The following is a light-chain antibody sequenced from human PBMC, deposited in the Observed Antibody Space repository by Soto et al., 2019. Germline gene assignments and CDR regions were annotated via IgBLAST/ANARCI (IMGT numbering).Light chain of an antibody. V-gene: IGKV3-15*01. Sequence: EIAMTQSPATLSVSPGERATLSCRASQSVNSNFAWYQQKPGQAPRLLIYGASTRATGIPARFSGSGAGTEFTVTISSLQSEDFAVYYCQQHNNWPLTFGGGTKVEIK. CDR1: QSVNSN. CDR3: QQHNNWPLT. CDR2: GAS. J-gene: IGKJ4*01.